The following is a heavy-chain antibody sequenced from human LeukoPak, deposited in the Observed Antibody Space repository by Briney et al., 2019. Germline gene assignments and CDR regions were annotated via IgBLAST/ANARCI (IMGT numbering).Heavy chain of an antibody. J-gene: IGHJ4*02. CDR3: ARRLKNSNGWTFDY. Sequence: ESLKISCKGSGYSFTIYWIGWVRQMPGKGLDWMGIIYPGDSDTRYSPSFQGQVTISADRSINTAYLQWSSLKASDTAIYYCARRLKNSNGWTFDYWGQGTLVTVSS. D-gene: IGHD6-19*01. V-gene: IGHV5-51*01. CDR2: IYPGDSDT. CDR1: GYSFTIYW.